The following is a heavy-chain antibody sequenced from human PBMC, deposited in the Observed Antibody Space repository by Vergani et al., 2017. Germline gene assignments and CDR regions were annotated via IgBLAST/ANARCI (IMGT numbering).Heavy chain of an antibody. CDR1: GGSISSGSYY. CDR2: IYTSGST. V-gene: IGHV4-61*02. D-gene: IGHD3-3*01. Sequence: QVQLQESGPGLVKPSQTLSLTCTVSGGSISSGSYYWSWIRQPAGKGLEWLGRIYTSGSTNYNPSLKSRVTISVDTSKNQFSLKLSSVTAADTAVYYCARDRHDFWSGYYDYWGQGTLVTVSS. CDR3: ARDRHDFWSGYYDY. J-gene: IGHJ4*02.